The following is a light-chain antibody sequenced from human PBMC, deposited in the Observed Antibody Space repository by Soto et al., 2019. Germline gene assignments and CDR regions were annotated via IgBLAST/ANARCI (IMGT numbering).Light chain of an antibody. CDR2: DAS. Sequence: DIQMTQSPSTLSASVGARVTITCRASRSINVWLAWFQQKSGKAPKLLLYDASTLESGVPSRFSGSGSGTEFTLTITSLQPEDSASYYCQQYITSSTFGQGTKVDIK. V-gene: IGKV1-5*01. CDR3: QQYITSST. CDR1: RSINVW. J-gene: IGKJ1*01.